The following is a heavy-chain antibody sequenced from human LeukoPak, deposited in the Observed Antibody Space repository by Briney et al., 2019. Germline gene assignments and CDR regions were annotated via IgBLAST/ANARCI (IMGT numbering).Heavy chain of an antibody. D-gene: IGHD3-10*01. V-gene: IGHV1-69*13. Sequence: GASVKVSCKASGGTFSSYAISWVRQAPGQGLEWMGGIIPIFGTANYAQKFQGRVTITADESTSTAYMELSSLRSEDTAVYYCAREGVWFGELLYQNWFDPWGQGTLVTVSS. CDR2: IIPIFGTA. J-gene: IGHJ5*02. CDR3: AREGVWFGELLYQNWFDP. CDR1: GGTFSSYA.